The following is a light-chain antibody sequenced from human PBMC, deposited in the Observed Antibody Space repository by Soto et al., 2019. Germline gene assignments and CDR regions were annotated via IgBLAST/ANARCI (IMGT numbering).Light chain of an antibody. V-gene: IGKV3-20*01. CDR1: QSVSSSY. J-gene: IGKJ1*01. Sequence: EIVLTQSPGTLSLSPGERATLSCRASQSVSSSYLAWYQKQPGQAPRLLIYGASSRATGIPDMFSGSGSGKYFTLTISRLEPEDSAVYYYQYYSSSPGTFGQGTKVEIK. CDR2: GAS. CDR3: QYYSSSPGT.